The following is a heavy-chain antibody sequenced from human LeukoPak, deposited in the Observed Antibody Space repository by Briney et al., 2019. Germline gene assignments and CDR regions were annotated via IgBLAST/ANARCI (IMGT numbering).Heavy chain of an antibody. V-gene: IGHV3-53*01. D-gene: IGHD1-14*01. CDR2: IYSGGST. Sequence: GGSLRLSCAASGFTVSSNYMSWVRQAPGKGLEWVSVIYSGGSTYYADSVKGRFTISRDNSKNTLYLQMNSLRAEDTAVYYCAKPARTDAFDIWGQGTMVTVSS. J-gene: IGHJ3*02. CDR3: AKPARTDAFDI. CDR1: GFTVSSNY.